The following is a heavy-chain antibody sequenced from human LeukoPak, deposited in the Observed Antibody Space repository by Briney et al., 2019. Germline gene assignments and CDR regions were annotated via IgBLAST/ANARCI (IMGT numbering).Heavy chain of an antibody. CDR1: GYTFTSYD. CDR2: MNPNSGNT. V-gene: IGHV1-8*03. CDR3: ARGPLYYYDSSGYYYSPDYYYMDV. D-gene: IGHD3-22*01. J-gene: IGHJ6*03. Sequence: ASVKVSRKASGYTFTSYDINWVRQATGQGLEWMGWMNPNSGNTGYAQKFQGRVTITRNTSISTAYMELSSLRSEDTAVYYCARGPLYYYDSSGYYYSPDYYYMDVWGKGTTVTVSS.